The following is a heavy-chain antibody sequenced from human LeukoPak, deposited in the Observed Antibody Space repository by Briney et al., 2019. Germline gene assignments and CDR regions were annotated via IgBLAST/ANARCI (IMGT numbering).Heavy chain of an antibody. CDR1: GFTFSNYA. CDR2: ISSSGGIT. CDR3: ANIIRKYTSGYYYFDY. V-gene: IGHV3-23*01. Sequence: GGSLRLSCAASGFTFSNYAMSWVRQAPGKGLEWVSGISSSGGITYDADSVKGRFTISRDNSKNTLYLQMNSLRAEDTAVYYCANIIRKYTSGYYYFDYWGQGTLVTVSS. D-gene: IGHD6-25*01. J-gene: IGHJ4*02.